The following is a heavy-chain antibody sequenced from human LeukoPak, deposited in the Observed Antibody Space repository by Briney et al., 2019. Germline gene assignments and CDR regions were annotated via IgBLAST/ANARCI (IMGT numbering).Heavy chain of an antibody. CDR2: IFYNGNT. D-gene: IGHD2-21*01. CDR1: GDSISNYN. V-gene: IGHV4-59*08. Sequence: PSETLSLTCTVSGDSISNYNWNWIRQPPGKGLEWIGYIFYNGNTNYNPSFKSRVTISLNTSSNQFSLKLTSVTAAAKAVYYCARRREATGCGEKNWLELWGHGTRVSVSS. J-gene: IGHJ5*02. CDR3: ARRREATGCGEKNWLEL.